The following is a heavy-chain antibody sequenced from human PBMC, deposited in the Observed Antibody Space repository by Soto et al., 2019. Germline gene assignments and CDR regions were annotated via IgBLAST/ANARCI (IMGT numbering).Heavy chain of an antibody. CDR2: IYHSGST. CDR1: GGSISSGGYS. J-gene: IGHJ5*02. CDR3: ARGRKICSSTSCFLDWFDP. V-gene: IGHV4-30-2*01. D-gene: IGHD2-2*01. Sequence: SETLSLTCAVSGGSISSGGYSWSWIRQPPGKGLEWIGYIYHSGSTYYNPSLKSRVTISVDRSKNQFSLKLSSVTAADTAVYYCARGRKICSSTSCFLDWFDPWGQGTLVTVSS.